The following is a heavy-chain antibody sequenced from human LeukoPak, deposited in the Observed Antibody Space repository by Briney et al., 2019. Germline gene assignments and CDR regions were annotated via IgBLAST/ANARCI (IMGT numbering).Heavy chain of an antibody. CDR2: IYYSGST. V-gene: IGHV4-59*08. CDR3: ASLVDTAMSY. Sequence: SETLSLTCTVSGGSISSYYWSWIRQPPGKGLEWTGYIYYSGSTNYNPSLKSRVTISVDTSKNQFSLKLSSVTAADTAVYYCASLVDTAMSYWGQGTLVTVSS. J-gene: IGHJ4*02. CDR1: GGSISSYY. D-gene: IGHD5-18*01.